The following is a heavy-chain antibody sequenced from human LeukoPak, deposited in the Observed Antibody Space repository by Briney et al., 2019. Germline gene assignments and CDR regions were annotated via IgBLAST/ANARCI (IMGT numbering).Heavy chain of an antibody. D-gene: IGHD2-2*01. CDR2: ISGSGGST. J-gene: IGHJ4*02. CDR1: GFTFSSYA. CDR3: AKDLDIVVVPAGAFDY. Sequence: GGSLRLSCAASGFTFSSYAMSWVRQAPGKGLEWVSAISGSGGSTYYADSVKGRFTISRDNSKNTLYLQMNSLRAEDTAVYYCAKDLDIVVVPAGAFDYWGQGTLVTVSS. V-gene: IGHV3-23*01.